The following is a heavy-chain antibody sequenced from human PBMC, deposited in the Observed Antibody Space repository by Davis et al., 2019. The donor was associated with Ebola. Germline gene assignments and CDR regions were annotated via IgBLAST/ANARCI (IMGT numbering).Heavy chain of an antibody. CDR3: ARAYYYYYGMDV. J-gene: IGHJ6*02. Sequence: ASVKVSCKASGGTFSSYAISWVRQAPGQGLEWMGWISAYNGNTNYAQKLQGRVTMTTDTSTSTAYMELRSLRSDDTAVYYCARAYYYYYGMDVWGQGTTVTVSS. CDR2: ISAYNGNT. V-gene: IGHV1-18*01. CDR1: GGTFSSYA.